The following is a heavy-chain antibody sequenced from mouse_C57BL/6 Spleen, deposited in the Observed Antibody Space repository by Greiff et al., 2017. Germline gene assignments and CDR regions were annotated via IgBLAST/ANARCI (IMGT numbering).Heavy chain of an antibody. Sequence: EVKLMESGGGLVQPGGSMKLSCVASGFTFSNYWMNWVRQSPEKGLEWVAQIRLKSDNYATHYAESVKGRFTIPRDDSKSSVYLQMNNVRAEDTGIYYCTRGGYFDYWGQGTTLTVSS. CDR2: IRLKSDNYAT. CDR1: GFTFSNYW. V-gene: IGHV6-3*01. J-gene: IGHJ2*01. CDR3: TRGGYFDY.